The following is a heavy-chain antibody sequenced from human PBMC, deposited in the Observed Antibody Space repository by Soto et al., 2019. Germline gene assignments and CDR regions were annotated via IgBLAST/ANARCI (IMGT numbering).Heavy chain of an antibody. J-gene: IGHJ5*02. V-gene: IGHV4-59*08. Sequence: ASETLSLTCTVSGGSISSYYWSWIRQPPGKGLEWIGYIYYSGSTNYNPSLKSRVTISVDTSRNQFSLKLSSVTAADTAVYYCARRYYGSGNNWFDPWGQGTLVTVSS. D-gene: IGHD3-10*01. CDR2: IYYSGST. CDR1: GGSISSYY. CDR3: ARRYYGSGNNWFDP.